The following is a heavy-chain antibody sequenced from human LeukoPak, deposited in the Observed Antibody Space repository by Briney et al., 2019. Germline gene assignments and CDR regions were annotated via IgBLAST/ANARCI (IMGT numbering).Heavy chain of an antibody. V-gene: IGHV1-69*05. D-gene: IGHD1-14*01. CDR1: GGTFSSYA. CDR2: IIPIFGTA. Sequence: SVKVSCKASGGTFSSYAISWVRQAPGQGLEWMGGIIPIFGTANYAQKFQGRVTITTDESTSTAYMELSSLRAEDTALYYCARDHTGTGGAFDIWGQGTMVTVSS. J-gene: IGHJ3*02. CDR3: ARDHTGTGGAFDI.